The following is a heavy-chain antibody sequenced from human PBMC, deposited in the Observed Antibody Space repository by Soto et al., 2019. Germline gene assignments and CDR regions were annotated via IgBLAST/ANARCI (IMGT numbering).Heavy chain of an antibody. D-gene: IGHD2-2*02. CDR3: ARHCSSTSCYMDYYYGIDV. CDR1: GYSFTSYW. Sequence: GESLKISCKGSGYSFTSYWIGWVRQMPGKGLEWMGIIYPGDSDTRYSPSFQGQVTISADKSISTAYLQWSSLKASDTAMYYCARHCSSTSCYMDYYYGIDVWGQGTTVTVS. CDR2: IYPGDSDT. V-gene: IGHV5-51*01. J-gene: IGHJ6*02.